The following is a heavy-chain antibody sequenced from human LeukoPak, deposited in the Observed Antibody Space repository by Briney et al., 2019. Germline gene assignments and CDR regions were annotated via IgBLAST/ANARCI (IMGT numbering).Heavy chain of an antibody. J-gene: IGHJ5*02. V-gene: IGHV1-2*06. Sequence: ASVKVSCKASGYTFTGYYMHWVRQAPGQGLEWMGRINPNSGGTNYAQKFQGRVTMTRDTSISTAYMELSRLRSDDTAVYYCARSPPKWIRDAWDWFDPWGQGTLVTVSS. D-gene: IGHD5-24*01. CDR3: ARSPPKWIRDAWDWFDP. CDR2: INPNSGGT. CDR1: GYTFTGYY.